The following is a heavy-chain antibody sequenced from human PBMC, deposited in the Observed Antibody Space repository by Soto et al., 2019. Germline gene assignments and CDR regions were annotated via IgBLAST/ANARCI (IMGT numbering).Heavy chain of an antibody. J-gene: IGHJ5*02. CDR1: DGSISSYY. D-gene: IGHD3-9*01. Sequence: SETLSLTCTVSDGSISSYYWSWIRQPPGKGLEWIGEINHSGSTNYNPSLKSRVTISVDTSKNQFSLKLSSVTAADTAVYYCARAAYYDILTGYSPRRWFDPWGQGTLVTVSS. CDR2: INHSGST. V-gene: IGHV4-34*01. CDR3: ARAAYYDILTGYSPRRWFDP.